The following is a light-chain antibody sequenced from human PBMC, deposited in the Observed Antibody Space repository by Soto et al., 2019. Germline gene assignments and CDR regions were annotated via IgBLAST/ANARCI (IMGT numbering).Light chain of an antibody. V-gene: IGLV2-14*01. CDR2: DVS. J-gene: IGLJ1*01. CDR1: SSDVGGHNS. CDR3: SSYAGSNNFV. Sequence: QSALTQPASVSGSPGQSITISCTGTSSDVGGHNSVSWYRQDPGKAPKLMIYDVSNRPSGVSDRFSGSKSGNTASLTISGLQIEDEADYYCSSYAGSNNFVFGTGTKVTVL.